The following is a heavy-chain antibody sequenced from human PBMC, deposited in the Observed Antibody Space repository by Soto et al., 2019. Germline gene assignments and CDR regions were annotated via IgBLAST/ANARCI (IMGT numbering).Heavy chain of an antibody. CDR1: GGTFSSYA. J-gene: IGHJ4*02. CDR2: IIPIFGTA. Sequence: QVQLVQSGAEVKKPGSSVKVSCKASGGTFSSYAISWVRQAPGQGLEWMGGIIPIFGTANYAQKFQGRVTITADESTSXAYMELSSLRSEDTAVYYCASPYCSGGSCYYYFDYWGQGTLVTVSS. V-gene: IGHV1-69*12. D-gene: IGHD2-15*01. CDR3: ASPYCSGGSCYYYFDY.